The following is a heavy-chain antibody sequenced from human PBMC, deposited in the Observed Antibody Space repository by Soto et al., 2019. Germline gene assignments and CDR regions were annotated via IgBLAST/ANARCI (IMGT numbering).Heavy chain of an antibody. V-gene: IGHV3-23*01. D-gene: IGHD3-22*01. Sequence: GGSLSLSCAASGFAFSSYAMSWVRQAPGKGLEWVSAISGSGGSTYYADSVKGRFTISRDNSKNTLYLQMNSLRAEDTAVYYCAKDRRYYDSSGYYSDYWGQGTLVTVS. CDR2: ISGSGGST. J-gene: IGHJ4*02. CDR1: GFAFSSYA. CDR3: AKDRRYYDSSGYYSDY.